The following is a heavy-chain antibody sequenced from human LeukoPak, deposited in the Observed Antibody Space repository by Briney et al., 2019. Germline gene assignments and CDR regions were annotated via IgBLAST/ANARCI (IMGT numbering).Heavy chain of an antibody. D-gene: IGHD5-12*01. CDR1: GDSVSTNSAA. V-gene: IGHV6-1*01. CDR2: TYYRSKWYN. Sequence: SQTLSLTCAISGDSVSTNSAAWNWIRQSPSRGLEWLGRTYYRSKWYNDYAVSVKSRIAINPDTSKNQFSLQLNSVTPEDTAAYYCARDKGGSGYDHLDSWGQGTLVTVSS. J-gene: IGHJ4*02. CDR3: ARDKGGSGYDHLDS.